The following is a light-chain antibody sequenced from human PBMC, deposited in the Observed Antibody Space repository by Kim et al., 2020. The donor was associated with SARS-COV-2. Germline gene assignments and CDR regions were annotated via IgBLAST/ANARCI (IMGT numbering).Light chain of an antibody. CDR3: QTWDSSTV. CDR1: KLGDKY. Sequence: SYELTQPPSVSVSPGQTASITCSGDKLGDKYACWYQQKPGQSPVLVIYQDNKRPSGIPERFSGSNYGNTATLTISGAQAMDEADYYCQTWDSSTVFG. V-gene: IGLV3-1*01. CDR2: QDN. J-gene: IGLJ2*01.